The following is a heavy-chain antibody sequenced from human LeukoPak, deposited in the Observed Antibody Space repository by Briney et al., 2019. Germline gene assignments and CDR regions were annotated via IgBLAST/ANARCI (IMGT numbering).Heavy chain of an antibody. V-gene: IGHV1-2*02. CDR3: GIRYVGDTILWAFDI. J-gene: IGHJ3*02. D-gene: IGHD3-16*01. CDR2: NNPNSGGT. CDR1: GYTFTGYY. Sequence: ASVKVSCKASGYTFTGYYMHWVRQAPGQGLEWMGWNNPNSGGTNYAQKFQGRVTMTRDTSISTAYMELSRLRSDDTAVYYCGIRYVGDTILWAFDIWGQGTMVTVSS.